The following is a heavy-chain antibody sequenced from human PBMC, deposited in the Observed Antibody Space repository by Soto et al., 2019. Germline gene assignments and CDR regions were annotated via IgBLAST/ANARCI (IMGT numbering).Heavy chain of an antibody. CDR2: IYYSGST. V-gene: IGHV4-39*01. J-gene: IGHJ5*02. D-gene: IGHD2-15*01. CDR3: ARQLSSVLVAATHWFDP. Sequence: PSETLSLTCPVSGGNISSSSYYWGWIRQPPGKGLEWIGSIYYSGSTYYNPSLKSRVTISVDTSKNQFSLKLSSVTAADTAVYYCARQLSSVLVAATHWFDPWGQGTLVTVSS. CDR1: GGNISSSSYY.